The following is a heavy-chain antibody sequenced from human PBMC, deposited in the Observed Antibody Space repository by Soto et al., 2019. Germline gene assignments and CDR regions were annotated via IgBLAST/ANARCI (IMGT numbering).Heavy chain of an antibody. CDR1: GFTFSSYS. D-gene: IGHD2-15*01. CDR3: AREVGIVVVVAAADAFDI. Sequence: EVQLVESGGGLVKPGGSLRLSCAASGFTFSSYSMNWVRQAPGKGLEWVSSISSSSSYIYYADSVKGRFTISRDNAKNSLYLQMNSLRAEDTAVYYCAREVGIVVVVAAADAFDIWGQGTMVTVSS. J-gene: IGHJ3*02. CDR2: ISSSSSYI. V-gene: IGHV3-21*01.